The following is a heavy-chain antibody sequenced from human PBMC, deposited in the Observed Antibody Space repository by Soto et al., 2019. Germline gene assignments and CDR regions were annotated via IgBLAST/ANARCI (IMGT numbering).Heavy chain of an antibody. J-gene: IGHJ3*02. CDR3: ARDRVALDVAFDI. CDR1: GFTFSSYS. D-gene: IGHD2-15*01. CDR2: ISSSSSYI. V-gene: IGHV3-21*01. Sequence: PVGSLRLSCASSGFTFSSYSMNWVRHSPGKGLEWVSSISSSSSYIYYADSVKGRFTISRDNAKNSLYLQMNSLRAEDTAVYYCARDRVALDVAFDIWGQGTMVIVSS.